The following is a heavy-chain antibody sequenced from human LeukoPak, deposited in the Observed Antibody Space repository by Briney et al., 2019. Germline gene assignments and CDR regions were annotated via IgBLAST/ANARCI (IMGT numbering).Heavy chain of an antibody. CDR3: ARDLAWDAFDI. CDR1: RFTFNTYA. V-gene: IGHV3-21*01. J-gene: IGHJ3*02. Sequence: GGSLRLSCAASRFTFNTYAMSWVRQAPGKGLEWVSSIHSSSGSIYYADSLKGRFTISRDNAKNSLYLQMNSLRAEDTAVYYCARDLAWDAFDIWGQGTMVTVSS. CDR2: IHSSSGSI.